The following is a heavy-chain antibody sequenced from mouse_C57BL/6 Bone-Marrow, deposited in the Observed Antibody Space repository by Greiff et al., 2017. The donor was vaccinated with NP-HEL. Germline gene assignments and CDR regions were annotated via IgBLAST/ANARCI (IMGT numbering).Heavy chain of an antibody. CDR2: IWTGGGT. D-gene: IGHD2-4*01. Sequence: QVQLKESGPGLVAPSQSLSITCTVSGFSLTSYAISWVRQPPGKGLEWLGVIWTGGGTNYNSALKSRLSISTDNSKSQVFLKMNSLQTDDTARYYCARNRLRRRRVGAMDYWGQGTSVTVSS. CDR3: ARNRLRRRRVGAMDY. CDR1: GFSLTSYA. J-gene: IGHJ4*01. V-gene: IGHV2-9-1*01.